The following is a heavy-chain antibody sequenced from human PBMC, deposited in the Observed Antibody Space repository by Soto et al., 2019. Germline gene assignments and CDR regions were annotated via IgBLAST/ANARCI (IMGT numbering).Heavy chain of an antibody. CDR1: GFTFSSYW. Sequence: PGGSLRLSCAASGFTFSSYWMGWVRQAPGKGLEWVANIKQDGSEKYYVDSVKGRFTISRDNAKNSLYLQMNSLRAEDTAVYYCATGYYDFWSGYYSDYWGQGTLVTVSS. D-gene: IGHD3-3*01. J-gene: IGHJ4*02. V-gene: IGHV3-7*01. CDR2: IKQDGSEK. CDR3: ATGYYDFWSGYYSDY.